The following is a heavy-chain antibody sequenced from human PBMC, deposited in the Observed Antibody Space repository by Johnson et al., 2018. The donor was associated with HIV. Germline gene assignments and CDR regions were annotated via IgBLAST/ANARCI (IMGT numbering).Heavy chain of an antibody. CDR3: LKDQGRGSGWCDACDI. CDR2: ISGSGGST. CDR1: GFTFSSYA. V-gene: IGHV3-23*04. D-gene: IGHD6-19*01. J-gene: IGHJ3*02. Sequence: VQLVESGGGLVQPGRSLRLSCTASGFTFSSYAMSWVRQAPGKGLEWVSAISGSGGSTYYADSVKGRFTISRDNSKNTLYLQMNRLRAGDPAVYYWLKDQGRGSGWCDACDIGGQGTMVTVSS.